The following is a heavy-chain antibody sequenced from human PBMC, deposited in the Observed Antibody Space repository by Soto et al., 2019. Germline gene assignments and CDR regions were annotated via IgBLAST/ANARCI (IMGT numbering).Heavy chain of an antibody. Sequence: HPGGSLRLSCAASGFTFSSYAMSWVRQAPGKGLEWVSAISGSGGSTYYADSVKGRFTISRDNSKNTLYLQMNSLRAEDTAVYYCAKGNTAIPFFDYWGQGTLVTVSS. D-gene: IGHD5-18*01. J-gene: IGHJ4*02. V-gene: IGHV3-23*01. CDR3: AKGNTAIPFFDY. CDR2: ISGSGGST. CDR1: GFTFSSYA.